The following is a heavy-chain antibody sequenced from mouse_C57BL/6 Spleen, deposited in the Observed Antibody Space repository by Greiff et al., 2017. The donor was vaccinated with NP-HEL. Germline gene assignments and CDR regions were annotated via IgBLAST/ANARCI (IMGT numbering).Heavy chain of an antibody. CDR1: GYAFSSSW. J-gene: IGHJ4*01. CDR3: ARWGRGNYEDYYAMDY. V-gene: IGHV1-82*01. CDR2: IYPGDGDT. D-gene: IGHD2-1*01. Sequence: QVQLKESGPELVKPGASVKISCKASGYAFSSSWMNWVKQRPGKGLEWIGRIYPGDGDTNYNGKFKGKATLTADKSSSTAYMQLSSLTSEDSAVYFCARWGRGNYEDYYAMDYWGQGTSVTVSS.